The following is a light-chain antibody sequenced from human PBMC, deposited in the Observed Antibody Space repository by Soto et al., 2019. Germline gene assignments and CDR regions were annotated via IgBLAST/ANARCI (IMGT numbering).Light chain of an antibody. V-gene: IGKV3-20*01. CDR1: QSVSSSY. J-gene: IGKJ5*01. Sequence: EIVLTQSPGTLSMSPGDRATLSCGASQSVSSSYLAWYQQKPGQAPRLLIYGASSRDTGIPDRFSGSGAGTDFTLTISRLEPEDFAMDYCQQYGSSPTTFGQGTRLEIK. CDR2: GAS. CDR3: QQYGSSPTT.